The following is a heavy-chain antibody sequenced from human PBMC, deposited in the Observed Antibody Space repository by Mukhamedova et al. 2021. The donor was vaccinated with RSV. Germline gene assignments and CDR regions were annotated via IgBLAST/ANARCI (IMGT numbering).Heavy chain of an antibody. D-gene: IGHD3-3*01. CDR3: AKVGYYEFWSGYDYYFDY. Sequence: GKGLEWVSGISSSGGSTYFADSVKGRFTISRDNSKNTLFLQMNSLKAEDTALYYCAKVGYYEFWSGYDYYFDYWGQGTRVTVSS. J-gene: IGHJ4*02. CDR2: ISSSGGST. V-gene: IGHV3-23*01.